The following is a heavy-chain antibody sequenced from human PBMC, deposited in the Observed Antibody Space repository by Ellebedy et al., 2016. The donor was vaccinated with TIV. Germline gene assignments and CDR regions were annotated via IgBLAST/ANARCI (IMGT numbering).Heavy chain of an antibody. V-gene: IGHV4-31*03. CDR3: ARGSGWYDPFDL. CDR1: GGSISSGGNY. J-gene: IGHJ4*02. D-gene: IGHD6-19*01. Sequence: MPSETLSLTCTVSGGSISSGGNYWTWIRQHPGKGLEWLGFIYYSGSTYNNPSLSSRVTMSVDTSKNQFSPNLTSVTAADTAMYYCARGSGWYDPFDLWGQGTLVTVSS. CDR2: IYYSGST.